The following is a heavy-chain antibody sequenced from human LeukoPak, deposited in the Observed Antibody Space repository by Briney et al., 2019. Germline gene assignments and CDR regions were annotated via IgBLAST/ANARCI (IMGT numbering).Heavy chain of an antibody. J-gene: IGHJ5*02. V-gene: IGHV4-59*08. CDR2: ISYSGST. D-gene: IGHD1-26*01. Sequence: SETLSLTCTVSGGSISSYYWSWIRKPPGQGLDWIGYISYSGSTDYNPSLKSRVTISVDTSKNQVSLKLSSVTAADTAVYYCAKHRERPGNNWFDPWGQGNLVTVSS. CDR1: GGSISSYY. CDR3: AKHRERPGNNWFDP.